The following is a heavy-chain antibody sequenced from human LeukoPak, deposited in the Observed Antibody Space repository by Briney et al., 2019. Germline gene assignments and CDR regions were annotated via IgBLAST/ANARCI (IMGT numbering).Heavy chain of an antibody. V-gene: IGHV3-15*01. Sequence: GGSLRLSCAASGFTFSNAWMSWVRQAPGKGLEWVGRIKSKTDGGTTDYAAPVKGRFTIPRDDSKNTLYLQMNSLKTEDTAVYYCTTGEFRVTIFYWGQGTLVTVSS. CDR1: GFTFSNAW. D-gene: IGHD3-3*01. CDR3: TTGEFRVTIFY. J-gene: IGHJ4*02. CDR2: IKSKTDGGTT.